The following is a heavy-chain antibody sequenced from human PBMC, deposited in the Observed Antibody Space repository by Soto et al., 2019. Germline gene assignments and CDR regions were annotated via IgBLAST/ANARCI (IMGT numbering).Heavy chain of an antibody. CDR2: ISSSGSTI. CDR3: ARPPLRAARRPRFDP. V-gene: IGHV3-48*03. CDR1: GFTFSRYE. J-gene: IGHJ5*02. D-gene: IGHD6-6*01. Sequence: PGGSLRLSCAASGFTFSRYEMNWVRQAPGKGLEWVSYISSSGSTIYYADSVKGRFTISRDNAKNSLYLQMNSLRAEDTAVYYCARPPLRAARRPRFDPRGQGTLVTVSS.